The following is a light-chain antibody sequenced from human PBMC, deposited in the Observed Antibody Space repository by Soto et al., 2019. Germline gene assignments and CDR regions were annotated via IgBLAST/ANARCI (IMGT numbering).Light chain of an antibody. J-gene: IGLJ2*01. Sequence: QSVLTQPPSVSAAPGQKVTISCSGSSSNIGNNYVSWYQQLPGTAPKLLIYDNNKRPSGIPDRFSGSKSGTSGTLDITGLQTGDEADYYCATWDGSLAAEVFGGGTKLTVL. CDR1: SSNIGNNY. CDR3: ATWDGSLAAEV. V-gene: IGLV1-51*01. CDR2: DNN.